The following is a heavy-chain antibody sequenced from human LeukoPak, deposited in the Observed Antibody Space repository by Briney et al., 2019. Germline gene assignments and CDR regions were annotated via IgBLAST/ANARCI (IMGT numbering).Heavy chain of an antibody. D-gene: IGHD6-13*01. CDR1: GGSISSHY. Sequence: SETLSLTCTVSGGSISSHYWNWIRQPPGQGLEWIGYFHYNGNTNYSPPLKSRVTISVGTSKNQFSLRVDSVTAADTAVYYCAADAGNWFDPWGQGLLVTVSS. J-gene: IGHJ5*02. CDR2: FHYNGNT. V-gene: IGHV4-59*08. CDR3: AADAGNWFDP.